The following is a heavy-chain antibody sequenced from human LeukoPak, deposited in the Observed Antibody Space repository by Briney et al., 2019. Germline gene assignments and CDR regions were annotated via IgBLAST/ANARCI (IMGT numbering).Heavy chain of an antibody. J-gene: IGHJ4*02. CDR1: GFTFSNYA. D-gene: IGHD5-18*01. CDR3: AKRDNYGYFDY. Sequence: GGSLRLSCAASGFTFSNYAMSWVRQAPGKGLEWVSTISTSGGSTYYADSVKGRFTISRDNSKNTLWLQTNSLRAEDTAVYYCAKRDNYGYFDYWGQGTLVTVSS. CDR2: ISTSGGST. V-gene: IGHV3-23*01.